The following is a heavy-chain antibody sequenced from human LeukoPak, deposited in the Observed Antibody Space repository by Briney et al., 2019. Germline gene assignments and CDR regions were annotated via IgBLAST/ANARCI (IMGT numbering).Heavy chain of an antibody. Sequence: GGSLRLSCAASAFTFSSYWMTRVRQAPGEGLEWVANINRDGSEKNHVDSVKGRFIISRDNAKNSLYLQMDSLRAEDTAVYYCARDRTYCSGGRCYDLFDIWGQGTMVTVSS. J-gene: IGHJ3*02. CDR2: INRDGSEK. CDR1: AFTFSSYW. CDR3: ARDRTYCSGGRCYDLFDI. V-gene: IGHV3-7*01. D-gene: IGHD2-15*01.